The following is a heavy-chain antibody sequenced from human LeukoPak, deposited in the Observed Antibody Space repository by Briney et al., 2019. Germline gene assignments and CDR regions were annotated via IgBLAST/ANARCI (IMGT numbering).Heavy chain of an antibody. D-gene: IGHD3-10*01. CDR1: GFTFSSYA. CDR2: ISYDGSNK. Sequence: GGSLRLSCAASGFTFSSYAMHWVRQAPGKGLEWVAVISYDGSNKYYADSVKGRFTISRDNSKNTLYLQMNSLRAEDTAVYYCARDENYYGSGRGAFDNWGQGTMVTVSS. J-gene: IGHJ3*02. CDR3: ARDENYYGSGRGAFDN. V-gene: IGHV3-30-3*01.